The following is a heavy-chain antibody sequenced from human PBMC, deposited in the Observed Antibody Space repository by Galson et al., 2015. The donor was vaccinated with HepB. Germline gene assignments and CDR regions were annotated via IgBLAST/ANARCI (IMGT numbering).Heavy chain of an antibody. CDR3: ARGRGYCTNGVCPLVPFGN. D-gene: IGHD2-8*01. CDR1: GYSFTSYW. J-gene: IGHJ4*02. CDR2: IDPSDSYT. Sequence: QSRAEVKKPGESLRISCKGSGYSFTSYWISWVRQMPGKGLEWMGRIDPSDSYTNYSPSFQGHVTISADKSISTAYLQWSSLKASDTAMYYCARGRGYCTNGVCPLVPFGNWGQGTLVTVSS. V-gene: IGHV5-10-1*01.